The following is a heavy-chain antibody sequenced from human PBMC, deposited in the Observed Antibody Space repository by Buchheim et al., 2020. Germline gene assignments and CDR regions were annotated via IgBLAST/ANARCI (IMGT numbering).Heavy chain of an antibody. CDR2: ISSGSNII. D-gene: IGHD7-27*01. CDR3: ARSSNWDYYYYYMDV. J-gene: IGHJ6*03. CDR1: GFTFSDYS. V-gene: IGHV3-48*02. Sequence: EVHLVESGGGLVQPGGSLRLSCAASGFTFSDYSLNWVRQAPGKGLEWVSYISSGSNIIYYADSVKGRFTIYSDNAKNSLFLQLNSLRDEDTALYYCARSSNWDYYYYYMDVWGKGTT.